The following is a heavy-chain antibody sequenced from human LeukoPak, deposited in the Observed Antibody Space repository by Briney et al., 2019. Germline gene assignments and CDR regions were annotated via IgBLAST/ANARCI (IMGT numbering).Heavy chain of an antibody. J-gene: IGHJ4*02. CDR1: GFTFDDYC. CDR3: ARDNLERIAAAAHPDY. CDR2: INWNAGST. V-gene: IGHV3-20*04. D-gene: IGHD6-13*01. Sequence: GGSLRLSCAASGFTFDDYCMSWVRQAPGKGLEWVSGINWNAGSTGYADSVKGRFTISRDNAKNSLYLQMNSLRAEDTALYYCARDNLERIAAAAHPDYWGQGTLVTVSS.